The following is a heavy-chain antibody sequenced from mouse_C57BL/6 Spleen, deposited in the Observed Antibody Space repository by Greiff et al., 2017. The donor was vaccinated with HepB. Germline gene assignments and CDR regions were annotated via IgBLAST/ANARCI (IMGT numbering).Heavy chain of an antibody. CDR1: GFTFSDYG. D-gene: IGHD1-1*01. CDR3: ATHQPYYYAY. J-gene: IGHJ3*01. CDR2: ISSGSSTI. Sequence: VQRVESGGGLVKPGGSLKLSCAASGFTFSDYGMHWVRQAPEKGLEWVAYISSGSSTIYYADTVKGRFTISRDNAKNTLFLQMTSLRSEDTAMYYCATHQPYYYAYWGQGTLVTVSA. V-gene: IGHV5-17*01.